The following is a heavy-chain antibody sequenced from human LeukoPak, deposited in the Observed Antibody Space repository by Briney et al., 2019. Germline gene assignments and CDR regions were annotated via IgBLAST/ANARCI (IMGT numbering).Heavy chain of an antibody. V-gene: IGHV4-39*01. CDR2: IYYSGST. D-gene: IGHD4-23*01. CDR1: GGSISSSSYY. CDR3: ARQYGDYVGYFDY. J-gene: IGHJ4*02. Sequence: ASETLSLTCTVSGGSISSSSYYWGWIRQPPGKGLEWIGSIYYSGSTYYNPSLKSRVTISVDTSKNQFSLKLSSVTAADTVVYYCARQYGDYVGYFDYWGQGTLVTVSS.